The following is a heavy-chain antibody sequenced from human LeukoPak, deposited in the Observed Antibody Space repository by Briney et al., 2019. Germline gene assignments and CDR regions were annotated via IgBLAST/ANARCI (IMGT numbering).Heavy chain of an antibody. V-gene: IGHV1-46*01. D-gene: IGHD6-13*01. CDR1: GYTFTSYY. CDR2: INPSGGST. Sequence: GASVKVSCKASGYTFTSYYTHWVRQAPGQGLEWMGIINPSGGSTSYAQKFQGRVTMTRDTSTSTVYMELSSLRSEDTAVYYCAREREIAAAADQNWYFDLWGRGTLVTVSS. J-gene: IGHJ2*01. CDR3: AREREIAAAADQNWYFDL.